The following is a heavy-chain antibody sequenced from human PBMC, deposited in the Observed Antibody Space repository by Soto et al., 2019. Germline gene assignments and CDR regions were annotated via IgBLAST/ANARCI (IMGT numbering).Heavy chain of an antibody. J-gene: IGHJ5*02. V-gene: IGHV4-59*08. CDR3: ARQLGSSWYHWFDP. D-gene: IGHD6-13*01. Sequence: SETLSLTCTVSGGSISSYYWSWIRQPPGKGLEWIGYIYYSGSTNYNPSLKSRVTISVDTSKNQFSLKLSSVTAADTAVYYCARQLGSSWYHWFDPWGQGTLVTVSS. CDR1: GGSISSYY. CDR2: IYYSGST.